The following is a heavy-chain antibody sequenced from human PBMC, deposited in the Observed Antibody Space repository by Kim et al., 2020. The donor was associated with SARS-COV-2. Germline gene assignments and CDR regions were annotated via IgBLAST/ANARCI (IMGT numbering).Heavy chain of an antibody. J-gene: IGHJ5*02. CDR1: GGSISSYY. D-gene: IGHD3-9*01. V-gene: IGHV4-59*01. CDR2: IYYSGST. CDR3: ARVSTCGILTGYPWFDP. Sequence: SETLSLTCTVSGGSISSYYWSWIRQPPGKGLEWIGYIYYSGSTNYNPSLKSRVTISVDTSKNQFSLKLSSVTAADTAVYYCARVSTCGILTGYPWFDPWGQGALVTVSS.